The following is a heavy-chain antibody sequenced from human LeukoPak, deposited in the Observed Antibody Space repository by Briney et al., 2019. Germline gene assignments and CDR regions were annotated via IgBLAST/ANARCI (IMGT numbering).Heavy chain of an antibody. J-gene: IGHJ5*02. V-gene: IGHV4-39*07. Sequence: SETLSLTCTVSGGSISTTSYFWAWIRQPPGEGLEWIGSIYYSGTTYFNSSLKSRLTISVERSKNHFSLKLSSLTVADTALYYCARVYSSTHNWFDPWGQGIQVTVSP. CDR1: GGSISTTSYF. CDR3: ARVYSSTHNWFDP. CDR2: IYYSGTT. D-gene: IGHD6-19*01.